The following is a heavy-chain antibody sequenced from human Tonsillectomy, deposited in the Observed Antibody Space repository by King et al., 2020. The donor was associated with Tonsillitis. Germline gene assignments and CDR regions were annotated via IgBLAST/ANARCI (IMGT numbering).Heavy chain of an antibody. J-gene: IGHJ6*02. CDR2: IYYSGST. CDR3: ARVRDYDFWSGSWGSMDV. Sequence: HLQESGPGLVKPSQTLFLTCTVSGGSLSSGGYYWSWIRQHPGKGLEWIGYIYYSGSTYYNPSLKSRVTISVDTSKNQFSLKLSSVTAAVTAVYYCARVRDYDFWSGSWGSMDVWGQGTTVTVSS. CDR1: GGSLSSGGYY. V-gene: IGHV4-31*03. D-gene: IGHD3-3*01.